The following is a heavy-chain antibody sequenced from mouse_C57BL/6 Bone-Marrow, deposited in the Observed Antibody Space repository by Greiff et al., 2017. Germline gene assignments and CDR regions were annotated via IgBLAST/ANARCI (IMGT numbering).Heavy chain of an antibody. D-gene: IGHD1-1*01. Sequence: DVPLQESGPGLVKPSQSLSLTCSVTGYSITSGYYWNWIRQFPGNKLEWLGYISYDGSNNYQPSLKNRISITRDTSKKQFFLTFNSVTTEDTATYYFAKIYYYGTPYAMDYWGQGTSVTVSS. V-gene: IGHV3-6*01. CDR1: GYSITSGYY. J-gene: IGHJ4*01. CDR3: AKIYYYGTPYAMDY. CDR2: ISYDGSN.